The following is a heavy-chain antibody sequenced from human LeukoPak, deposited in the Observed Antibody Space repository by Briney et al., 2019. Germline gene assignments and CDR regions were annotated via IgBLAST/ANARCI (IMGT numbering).Heavy chain of an antibody. J-gene: IGHJ3*02. Sequence: GGSLRLSCAASGFSVSDYYMNWVRQAPGKGLEWVSFIYSDGRTYYADSVKGRFTISRDNSRNTLYLQMNSLRVEDTAVYYCAREDGGSGYYAEAFDIWGQGTMVTVSS. D-gene: IGHD3-22*01. CDR1: GFSVSDYY. CDR3: AREDGGSGYYAEAFDI. CDR2: IYSDGRT. V-gene: IGHV3-53*01.